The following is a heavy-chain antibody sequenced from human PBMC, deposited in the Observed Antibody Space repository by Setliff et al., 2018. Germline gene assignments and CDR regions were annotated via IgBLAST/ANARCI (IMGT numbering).Heavy chain of an antibody. J-gene: IGHJ4*02. CDR1: GYTFTSYG. V-gene: IGHV7-4-1*02. D-gene: IGHD6-13*01. CDR3: ATGSLVAAGTGH. Sequence: ASVKVSCKASGYTFTSYGVSWVRQAPGQGLEWMGWISTYTANTKYAQRFTGRFVFSLDPSVSTAYLQISSLKAEDTALYYCATGSLVAAGTGHWGQGTLVTVSS. CDR2: ISTYTANT.